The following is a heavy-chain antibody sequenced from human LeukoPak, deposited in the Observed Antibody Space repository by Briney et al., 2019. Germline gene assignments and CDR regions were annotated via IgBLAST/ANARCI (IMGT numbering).Heavy chain of an antibody. J-gene: IGHJ4*02. CDR3: ARDRSSSAAPSLSY. CDR2: IRSSGTTI. Sequence: GGSLRLSCAASGFTFSSYGMNWIRQAPGKGLEWVSYIRSSGTTIYYADSVKGRFTISRDDAKNSLYLQMNSLRDEDTAVYYCARDRSSSAAPSLSYWGQGTLVTVSS. V-gene: IGHV3-48*02. CDR1: GFTFSSYG. D-gene: IGHD6-13*01.